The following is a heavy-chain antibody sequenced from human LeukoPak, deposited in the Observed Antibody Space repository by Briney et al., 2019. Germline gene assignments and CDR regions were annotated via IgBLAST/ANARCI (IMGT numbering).Heavy chain of an antibody. CDR1: GGSISSYY. V-gene: IGHV4-59*01. Sequence: SETLSLTCTVSGGSISSYYWSWIRQPPGKGLEWIGYIYYSGSTNYNPSLKSRVTISVDTSKNQFSLKLSSVTAADTAVYYCARDGWELRGLYYYYGMDVWGQGTTVTVSS. CDR3: ARDGWELRGLYYYYGMDV. CDR2: IYYSGST. J-gene: IGHJ6*02. D-gene: IGHD1-26*01.